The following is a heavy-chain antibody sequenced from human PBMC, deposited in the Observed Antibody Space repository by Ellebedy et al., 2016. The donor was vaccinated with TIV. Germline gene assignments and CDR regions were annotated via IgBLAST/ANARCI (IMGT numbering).Heavy chain of an antibody. CDR2: IWYDGSNK. CDR3: ARDTNIPTYYDFWSGYYTDYYYYGMDV. D-gene: IGHD3-3*01. V-gene: IGHV3-33*01. Sequence: SCXASGFTFTSSAVHWVRQAPGKGLEWVAVIWYDGSNKYYADSVKGRFTISRDNSKNTLYLQMNSLRAEDTAVYYCARDTNIPTYYDFWSGYYTDYYYYGMDVWGQGTTVTVSS. J-gene: IGHJ6*02. CDR1: GFTFTSSA.